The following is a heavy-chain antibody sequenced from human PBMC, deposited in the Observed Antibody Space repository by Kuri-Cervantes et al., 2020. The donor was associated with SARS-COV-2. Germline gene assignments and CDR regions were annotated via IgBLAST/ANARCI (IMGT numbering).Heavy chain of an antibody. CDR1: GGTFSSYA. CDR2: IIPIFGTA. D-gene: IGHD4-17*01. Sequence: SVTVSCKASGGTFSSYAISWVRQSPGQGLEWMGGIIPIFGTANYAQKFQSRVTITADESTSTAYMELSSLRSEDTAVYYCARVQVEATVTYYYYYYMDVWGKGTTVTVSS. J-gene: IGHJ6*03. CDR3: ARVQVEATVTYYYYYYMDV. V-gene: IGHV1-69*13.